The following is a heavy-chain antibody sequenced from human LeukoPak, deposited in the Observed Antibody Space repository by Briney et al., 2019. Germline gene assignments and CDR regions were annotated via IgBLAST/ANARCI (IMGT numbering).Heavy chain of an antibody. D-gene: IGHD2-2*01. J-gene: IGHJ4*02. CDR2: ISGSGGST. CDR3: AKERSPDIVVVPAPAGY. CDR1: GFTFSSYA. V-gene: IGHV3-23*01. Sequence: GGSLSLSCAASGFTFSSYAMSWVRQAPGKGLEWVSAISGSGGSTYYADSVKGRFTISRDNSKNTLYLQMNSLRAEDTAVYYCAKERSPDIVVVPAPAGYWGQGTLVTVSS.